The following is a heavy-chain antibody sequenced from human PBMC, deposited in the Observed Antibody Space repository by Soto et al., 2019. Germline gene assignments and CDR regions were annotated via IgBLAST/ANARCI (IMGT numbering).Heavy chain of an antibody. CDR3: AKDASSGITSFDL. Sequence: SGGSLRLSCAASGFTFSIYAMSWVRHAPGKGLEWVSTISGSGGSTYYADSVKGRFTISRDNSKNTLYLQMNSLRAEDTALYYCAKDASSGITSFDLWGRGTLVTVSS. D-gene: IGHD3-3*01. J-gene: IGHJ2*01. CDR1: GFTFSIYA. V-gene: IGHV3-23*01. CDR2: ISGSGGST.